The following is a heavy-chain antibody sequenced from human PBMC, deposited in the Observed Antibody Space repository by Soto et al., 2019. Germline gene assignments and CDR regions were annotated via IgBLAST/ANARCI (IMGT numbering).Heavy chain of an antibody. CDR1: GGSISSGGYS. Sequence: QLQLQESGSGLVKPSQTLSLTCAVSGGSISSGGYSWSWIRQPPGKGLEWIGYISHTGSTYYNPSXXSRVTISVDRSTNQFSLKLSSVTAADTAVYYCARGGGFLGYWGQGTLVTVSS. CDR2: ISHTGST. J-gene: IGHJ4*02. CDR3: ARGGGFLGY. D-gene: IGHD3-10*01. V-gene: IGHV4-30-2*01.